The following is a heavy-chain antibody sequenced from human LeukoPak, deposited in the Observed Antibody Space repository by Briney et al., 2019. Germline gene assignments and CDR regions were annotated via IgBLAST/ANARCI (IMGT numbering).Heavy chain of an antibody. CDR2: IKEDGSVN. J-gene: IGHJ4*02. D-gene: IGHD4-23*01. Sequence: PGGSLRLSCAASGFTFSTYWMSWVRQAPGKGLEWVANIKEDGSVNAYVDSVKGRFTISRDNAKNSLDLQMHSLRVEDAAVYYCARLSTVVKFDYWGQGTLVTVSS. CDR1: GFTFSTYW. CDR3: ARLSTVVKFDY. V-gene: IGHV3-7*01.